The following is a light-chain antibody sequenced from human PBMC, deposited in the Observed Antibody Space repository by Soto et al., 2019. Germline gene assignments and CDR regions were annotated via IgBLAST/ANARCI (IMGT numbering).Light chain of an antibody. CDR3: QQRSNWPPT. Sequence: EIVLTQSPATLSLSPGETATLSCRASQSVSNFLAWYQQKPGQAPRLLIYETDHRATGIPDRFSGSGSGTEFALTITRLEPEDFAVYHCQQRSNWPPTFGQGSNLEIK. V-gene: IGKV3-11*01. CDR1: QSVSNF. J-gene: IGKJ1*01. CDR2: ETD.